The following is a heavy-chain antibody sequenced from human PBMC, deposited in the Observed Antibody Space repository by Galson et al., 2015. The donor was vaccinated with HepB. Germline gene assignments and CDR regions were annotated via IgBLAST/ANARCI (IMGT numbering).Heavy chain of an antibody. Sequence: PALVKPTQTLTLTCTVSGFSLSNARMGVSWIRQPPGKALEWLAHIFSNDEKSYSTPLKSRLTISKDTSKSQVVLTMTNMDPVDTATYYCARISRDGYNLDAFDIWGQGTMVTVSS. CDR2: IFSNDEK. CDR3: ARISRDGYNLDAFDI. CDR1: GFSLSNARMG. J-gene: IGHJ3*02. D-gene: IGHD5-24*01. V-gene: IGHV2-26*01.